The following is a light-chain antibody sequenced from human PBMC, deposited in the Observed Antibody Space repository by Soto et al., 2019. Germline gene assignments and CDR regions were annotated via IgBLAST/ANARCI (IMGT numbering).Light chain of an antibody. J-gene: IGKJ1*01. CDR3: QQRGNWPLT. CDR1: QSVSSW. V-gene: IGKV3-11*01. Sequence: TPSPSTPSASVGDRVTITCRASQSVSSWFAWYQQKPGQAPKLLIYEASNRATGIPARFSGSGSGTDFTLTISSLEPEDFAIYYCQQRGNWPLTFGQGTKVDIK. CDR2: EAS.